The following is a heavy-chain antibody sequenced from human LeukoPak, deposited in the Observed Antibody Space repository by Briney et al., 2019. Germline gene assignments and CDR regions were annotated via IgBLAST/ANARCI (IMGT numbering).Heavy chain of an antibody. CDR1: GGSISSSSYY. Sequence: SETLSLTCTVSGGSISSSSYYWGWIRQPPGKGLEWIGSIYYSGSTYYSPSLKSRVTISVDTSKNQFSPKLSSVTAADTAVYYCATDYGVSLWGQGTLVTVSS. CDR2: IYYSGST. CDR3: ATDYGVSL. D-gene: IGHD4-17*01. V-gene: IGHV4-39*01. J-gene: IGHJ4*02.